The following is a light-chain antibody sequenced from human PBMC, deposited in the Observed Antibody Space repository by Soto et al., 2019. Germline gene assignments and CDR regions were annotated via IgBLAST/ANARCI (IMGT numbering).Light chain of an antibody. CDR1: QGVSSDY. CDR3: EQDGGSPPSS. J-gene: IGKJ2*01. V-gene: IGKV3-20*01. Sequence: ETVLTQSPGTLSLPPGERATVSFRASQGVSSDYLAWYQQKPGQAPRLLIYRASSRAAGIPDRFSGCASRTDCTHSISTLEPSDFGVYYCEQDGGSPPSSFGRRIKLEIK. CDR2: RAS.